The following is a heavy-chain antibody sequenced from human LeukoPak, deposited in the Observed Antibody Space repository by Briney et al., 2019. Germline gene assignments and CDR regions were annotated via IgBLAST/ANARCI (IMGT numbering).Heavy chain of an antibody. V-gene: IGHV3-23*01. D-gene: IGHD3-10*01. CDR1: GYSFINFA. J-gene: IGHJ4*02. Sequence: PGGSLRLSCTGSGYSFINFAMSWVRQTPGQGLEWVSSISGSGNNTFYPDSVKGRFAVSRDNSENTLYLQMHSLRVEDTAIYYCAKHVVRGIMFDYWGQGALVSVSS. CDR2: ISGSGNNT. CDR3: AKHVVRGIMFDY.